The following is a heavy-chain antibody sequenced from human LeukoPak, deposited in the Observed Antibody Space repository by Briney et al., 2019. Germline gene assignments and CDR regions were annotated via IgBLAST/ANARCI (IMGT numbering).Heavy chain of an antibody. CDR1: GYSFTSYW. J-gene: IGHJ3*02. CDR2: IYPGDSDT. V-gene: IGHV5-51*01. Sequence: GGSLKISCKGSGYSFTSYWIGWVRQMPGKGLEWMGIIYPGDSDTRYSPSFQGQVTISADKSISTAYLQWSSLKASDTAMYYCARHHYYGSGSYYKDAFDIWGQGTMVTVSS. CDR3: ARHHYYGSGSYYKDAFDI. D-gene: IGHD3-10*01.